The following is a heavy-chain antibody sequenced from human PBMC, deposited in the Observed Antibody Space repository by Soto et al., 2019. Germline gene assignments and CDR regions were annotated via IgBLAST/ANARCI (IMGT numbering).Heavy chain of an antibody. V-gene: IGHV3-66*01. CDR2: IYSGGST. CDR1: GFTVSSNY. Sequence: EVQLVESGGGLVQPGGSLRLSCAASGFTVSSNYMSWVRQAPGKGLEWVSVIYSGGSTYYADSVKGRFTISRDNSKNTLYLQMNSLRAEDTAVYYCASDQWEREEIDCFDYWGQVSLVTVSS. CDR3: ASDQWEREEIDCFDY. J-gene: IGHJ4*02. D-gene: IGHD1-26*01.